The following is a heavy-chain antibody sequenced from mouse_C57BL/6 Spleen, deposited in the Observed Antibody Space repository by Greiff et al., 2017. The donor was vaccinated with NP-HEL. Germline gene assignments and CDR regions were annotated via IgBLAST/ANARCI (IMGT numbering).Heavy chain of an antibody. Sequence: DVQLQESGPGLVKPSQSLSLTCSVPGYSITSGYYWNWIRQFPGNKLEWMGYISYDGSNNYNPSLKNRISITRDTSKNQFFLKLNSVTTEDTATYYCAREAVYYDYGYAMDYWGQGTSVTVSS. CDR3: AREAVYYDYGYAMDY. V-gene: IGHV3-6*01. J-gene: IGHJ4*01. D-gene: IGHD2-4*01. CDR1: GYSITSGYY. CDR2: ISYDGSN.